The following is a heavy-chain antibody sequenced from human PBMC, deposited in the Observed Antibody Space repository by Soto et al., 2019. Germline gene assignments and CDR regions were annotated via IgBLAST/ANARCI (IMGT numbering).Heavy chain of an antibody. Sequence: ETLSLTCAVSGGSISSSNWWSWVRQPPGKGLEWIGEIYHSGSTNYNPSLKSRVTISVDKSKNQFSLKLSSVTAADTAVYYCARDGTIAAAGKGYYYGMDVWGQGTTVTVSS. J-gene: IGHJ6*02. CDR2: IYHSGST. CDR1: GGSISSSNW. D-gene: IGHD6-13*01. CDR3: ARDGTIAAAGKGYYYGMDV. V-gene: IGHV4-4*02.